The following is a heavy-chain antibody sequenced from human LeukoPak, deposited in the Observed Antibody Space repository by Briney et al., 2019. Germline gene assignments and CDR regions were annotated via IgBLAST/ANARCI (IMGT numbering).Heavy chain of an antibody. CDR1: GYTFTSYY. CDR2: INPSSGGT. Sequence: ASVKVSCKASGYTFTSYYIHWVRQAPGQGLEWMGWINPSSGGTKYTQKFQGRVTMTTDTSVTTAYMELSRLTSDDTAVYFCARDMLRGIITHDYNYYMDVWGKGTPVIVSS. J-gene: IGHJ6*03. CDR3: ARDMLRGIITHDYNYYMDV. D-gene: IGHD3-10*01. V-gene: IGHV1-2*02.